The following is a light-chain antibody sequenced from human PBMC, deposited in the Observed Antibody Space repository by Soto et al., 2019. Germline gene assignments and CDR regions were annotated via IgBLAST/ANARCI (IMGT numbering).Light chain of an antibody. V-gene: IGLV1-40*01. CDR1: SSNIGAGYD. J-gene: IGLJ2*01. Sequence: QAVVTQPPSVSGAPGQRVTISCTGSSSNIGAGYDVHWYQHLPGTAPKLLIYYNTNRPSGVPDRFSGSKSGTSASLAITGLQADDEADYYCQSYDSSLSGVVFGGGTQLTVL. CDR2: YNT. CDR3: QSYDSSLSGVV.